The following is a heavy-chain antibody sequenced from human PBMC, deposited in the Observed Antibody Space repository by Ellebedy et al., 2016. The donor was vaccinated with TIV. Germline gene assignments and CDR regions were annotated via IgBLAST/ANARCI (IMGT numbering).Heavy chain of an antibody. CDR1: GGSISSSSYY. CDR3: ARDYGGDQNWFDP. J-gene: IGHJ5*02. CDR2: IYYSGST. Sequence: SETLSLTCTVSGGSISSSSYYWGWIRQPPGKGLEWIGSIYYSGSTYYNPSLKSRVTISVDTSKDQFSLKLSSVTAADTAVYYCARDYGGDQNWFDPWGQGTLVTVSS. V-gene: IGHV4-39*02. D-gene: IGHD4-23*01.